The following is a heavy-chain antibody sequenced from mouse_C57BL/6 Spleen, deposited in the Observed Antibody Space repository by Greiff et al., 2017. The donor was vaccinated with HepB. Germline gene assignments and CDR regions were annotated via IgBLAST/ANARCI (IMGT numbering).Heavy chain of an antibody. CDR1: GYTFTSYG. Sequence: QVQLQQSGAELARPGASVKLSCKASGYTFTSYGISWVKQRTGQGLEWIGEIYPRSGNTYYNEKFKGKATLTADKSSSTAYMELRSLTSEDSAVYFCAREGYYGSSRYYAMDYWGQGTSVTVSS. V-gene: IGHV1-81*01. CDR3: AREGYYGSSRYYAMDY. D-gene: IGHD1-1*01. CDR2: IYPRSGNT. J-gene: IGHJ4*01.